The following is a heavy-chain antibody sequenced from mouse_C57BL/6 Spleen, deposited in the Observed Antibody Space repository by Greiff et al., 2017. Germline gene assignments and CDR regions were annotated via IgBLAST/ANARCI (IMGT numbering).Heavy chain of an antibody. Sequence: QVQLQQPGAELVRPGSSVKLSCKASGYTFTSYWMHWVKQRPIQGLEWIGNIDPSDSETHYNQKFKDKATLTVDKSSSTAYMQLSSLTSEDSAVYYCARGGSSVPYYAMDYWGQGTSVTVSS. CDR3: ARGGSSVPYYAMDY. CDR2: IDPSDSET. V-gene: IGHV1-52*01. CDR1: GYTFTSYW. D-gene: IGHD3-2*02. J-gene: IGHJ4*01.